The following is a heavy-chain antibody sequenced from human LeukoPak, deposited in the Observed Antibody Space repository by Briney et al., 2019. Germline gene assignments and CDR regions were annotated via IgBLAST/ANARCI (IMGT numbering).Heavy chain of an antibody. J-gene: IGHJ1*01. CDR2: IYHSGST. Sequence: PSETLSLTCTVSGGSISSGGYYWSWIRQPPGKGLEWIGYIYHSGSTYYNPSLKSRVTISLDTSKNQFSLKLNSVTAADTAVYYCARAVDSSAFSAFQHWGQGTLVTVSS. D-gene: IGHD3-22*01. V-gene: IGHV4-30-2*01. CDR3: ARAVDSSAFSAFQH. CDR1: GGSISSGGYY.